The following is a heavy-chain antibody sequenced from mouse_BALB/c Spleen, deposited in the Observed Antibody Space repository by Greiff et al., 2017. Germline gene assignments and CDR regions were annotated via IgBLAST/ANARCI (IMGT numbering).Heavy chain of an antibody. J-gene: IGHJ4*01. Sequence: DVHLVESGGGLVQPGGSRKLSCAASGFTFSSFGMHWVRQAPEKGLEWVAYISSGSSTIYYADTVKGRFTISRDNPKNTLFLQMTSLRSEDTAMYYCARWLTAMDYWGQGTSVTVSS. CDR3: ARWLTAMDY. CDR2: ISSGSSTI. D-gene: IGHD2-2*01. CDR1: GFTFSSFG. V-gene: IGHV5-17*02.